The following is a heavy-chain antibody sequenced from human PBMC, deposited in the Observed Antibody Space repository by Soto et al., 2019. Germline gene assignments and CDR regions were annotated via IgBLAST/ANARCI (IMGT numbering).Heavy chain of an antibody. D-gene: IGHD5-12*01. Sequence: GGSLRLSCAASGFTFSSYAMSWVRQAPGKGLEWVSSVSGSGGSTYYADSVKGRFTISRDNSKNTVYLQMNSLRAEDTALYYCAKARYSGYDRKPYFDYWGQGTLVTVSS. CDR3: AKARYSGYDRKPYFDY. CDR2: VSGSGGST. V-gene: IGHV3-23*01. CDR1: GFTFSSYA. J-gene: IGHJ4*02.